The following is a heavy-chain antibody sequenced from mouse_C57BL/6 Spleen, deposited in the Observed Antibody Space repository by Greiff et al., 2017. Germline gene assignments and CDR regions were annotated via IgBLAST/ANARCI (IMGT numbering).Heavy chain of an antibody. CDR3: AREDYPDD. Sequence: VKLQQSGAELVRPGASVKLSCKASGYTFTDYYINWVKQRPGPGLEWIARIYPGSGNTYYNEKFKGKATLTAEKSSSTAYMQLSSLTSEDSAVYFCAREDYPDDWGQGTTLTVSS. J-gene: IGHJ2*01. CDR2: IYPGSGNT. CDR1: GYTFTDYY. V-gene: IGHV1-76*01. D-gene: IGHD2-4*01.